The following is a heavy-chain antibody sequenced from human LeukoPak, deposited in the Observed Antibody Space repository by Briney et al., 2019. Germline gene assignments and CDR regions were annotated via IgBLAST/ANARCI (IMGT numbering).Heavy chain of an antibody. D-gene: IGHD5-12*01. V-gene: IGHV4-34*01. Sequence: PSETLSLTCDVYGGSFSGYYWCWIRQPPGKGLEWILEINHSGSTNYNPSLKSRVAISVAASNNRFSLILNSVAAADTAVYYCARGRRGYSGYDPHLGDAFDIWAQGTMVTVSS. J-gene: IGHJ3*02. CDR3: ARGRRGYSGYDPHLGDAFDI. CDR2: INHSGST. CDR1: GGSFSGYY.